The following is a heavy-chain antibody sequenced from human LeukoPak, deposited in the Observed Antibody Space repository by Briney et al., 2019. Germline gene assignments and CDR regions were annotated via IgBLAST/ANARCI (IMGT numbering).Heavy chain of an antibody. D-gene: IGHD6-19*01. V-gene: IGHV1-8*03. Sequence: ASVKVSCKASGYTFTSYDINWVRQATGRGLEWMGWMNPNSGNTGYAQKFQGRVTITRNTSISTAYMELSSLRSEDTAVYYCARVSSGWYGGFDYWGQGTLVTVSS. CDR2: MNPNSGNT. J-gene: IGHJ4*02. CDR3: ARVSSGWYGGFDY. CDR1: GYTFTSYD.